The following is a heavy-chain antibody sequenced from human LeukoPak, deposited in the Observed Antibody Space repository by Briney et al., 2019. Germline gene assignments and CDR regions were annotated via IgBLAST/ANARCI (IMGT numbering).Heavy chain of an antibody. Sequence: SGTLSLTCTVSTGSISSHYWSWIRQSPGKGLEWFGYIYYSGSTNYNPSLKSRVTISVDTSKNQFSLKLSSVTAADTAVYYCARDRRSAAGDPYYYYYLDVWGKGTTVTVSS. CDR3: ARDRRSAAGDPYYYYYLDV. V-gene: IGHV4-59*11. J-gene: IGHJ6*03. D-gene: IGHD1-14*01. CDR1: TGSISSHY. CDR2: IYYSGST.